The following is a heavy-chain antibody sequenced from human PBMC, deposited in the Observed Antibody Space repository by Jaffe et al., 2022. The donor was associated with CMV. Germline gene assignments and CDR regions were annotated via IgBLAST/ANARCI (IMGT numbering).Heavy chain of an antibody. V-gene: IGHV4-34*01. CDR2: INHSGST. CDR3: ARGHGDTAMVTGITMVRSRSYYYMDV. CDR1: GGSFSGYY. J-gene: IGHJ6*03. D-gene: IGHD5-18*01. Sequence: QVQLQQWGAGLLKPSETLSLTCAVYGGSFSGYYWSWIRQPPGKGLEWIGEINHSGSTNYNPSLKSRVTISVDTSKNQFSLKLSSVTAADTAVYYCARGHGDTAMVTGITMVRSRSYYYMDVWGKGTTVTVSS.